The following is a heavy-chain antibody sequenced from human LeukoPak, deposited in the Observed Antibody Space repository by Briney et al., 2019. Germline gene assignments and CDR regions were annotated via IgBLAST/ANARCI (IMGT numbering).Heavy chain of an antibody. CDR1: GGSISSGSYY. V-gene: IGHV4-61*02. CDR3: AREKDGSGSYYRLTGFDY. Sequence: PSQTLSLTCTVSGGSISSGSYYWSWIRQPAGKGLEWIGRIYTSGSTNYNPSLKSRVTISVDTSKNQFSLKLSSVTAADTAVYYCAREKDGSGSYYRLTGFDYWGQGTLVTVSS. J-gene: IGHJ4*02. D-gene: IGHD3-10*01. CDR2: IYTSGST.